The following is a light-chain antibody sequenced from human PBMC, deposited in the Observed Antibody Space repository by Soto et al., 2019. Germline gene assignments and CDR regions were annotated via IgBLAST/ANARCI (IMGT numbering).Light chain of an antibody. CDR1: QEISNY. J-gene: IGKJ3*01. CDR3: QQYDNRPR. Sequence: DIQMTQSPSSLSASVGARVTITCEASQEISNYLNWYQHKPGKAPKLLIYDASNLETGVPSRLSGSGSGRDFTFTIRSLKPEDIATYYRQQYDNRPRFGPEPKVDIK. V-gene: IGKV1-33*01. CDR2: DAS.